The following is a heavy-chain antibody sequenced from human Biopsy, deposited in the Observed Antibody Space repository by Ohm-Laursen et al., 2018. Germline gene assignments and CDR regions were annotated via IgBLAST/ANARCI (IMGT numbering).Heavy chain of an antibody. V-gene: IGHV4-59*01. CDR1: GYSMSTYY. J-gene: IGHJ4*02. Sequence: GTLSLTCSVSGYSMSTYYWSWIRQSPGKGLEWIGHIYYSGSKNYNPSLQSRVVMSVDTSKNQFSLRLNSVTAADTATYYCARDRGSGWTDYWGQGTLVTVSS. CDR3: ARDRGSGWTDY. D-gene: IGHD6-19*01. CDR2: IYYSGSK.